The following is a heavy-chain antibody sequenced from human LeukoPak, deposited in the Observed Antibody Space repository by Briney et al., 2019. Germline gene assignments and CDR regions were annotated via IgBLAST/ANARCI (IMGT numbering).Heavy chain of an antibody. Sequence: GGSLSLSCAASGFTFSSYAVSWVRQAPGKGLEWVSAISGSGGSTYYADSVKGRFTISRDNSKNTLYLQMNSLRAEDTAVYYCAKDGLDQLGKNWFDPGGQGTLVTVSS. CDR3: AKDGLDQLGKNWFDP. V-gene: IGHV3-23*01. CDR2: ISGSGGST. CDR1: GFTFSSYA. J-gene: IGHJ5*02. D-gene: IGHD2-2*01.